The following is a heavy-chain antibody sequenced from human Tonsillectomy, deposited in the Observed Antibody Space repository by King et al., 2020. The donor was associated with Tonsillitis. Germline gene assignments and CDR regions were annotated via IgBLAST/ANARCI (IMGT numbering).Heavy chain of an antibody. D-gene: IGHD4-17*01. V-gene: IGHV1-2*02. Sequence: QLVQSGAEVKKPGASVKVSCKASGYTFTGYYMHWVRQAPGQGLEWMGWINPNSGGTIYAQKFQGRVTMTRDTSISTAYMELSRLRSDDTAVYYCARDALWGTVTVADYWGQGTLVTVSS. CDR1: GYTFTGYY. J-gene: IGHJ4*02. CDR3: ARDALWGTVTVADY. CDR2: INPNSGGT.